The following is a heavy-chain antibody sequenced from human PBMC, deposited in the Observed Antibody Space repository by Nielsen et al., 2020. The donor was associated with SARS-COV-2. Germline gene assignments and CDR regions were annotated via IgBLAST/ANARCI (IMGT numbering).Heavy chain of an antibody. J-gene: IGHJ4*02. CDR2: ISGSGDTS. CDR3: ATDLTTVDY. D-gene: IGHD4-11*01. CDR1: GFTFSSYW. V-gene: IGHV3-48*04. Sequence: GESLKISCAASGFTFSSYWMNWVRQAPGKGLEWVSGISGSGDTSYYADSVKGRFTISRDNAQSSLYLQMNSLRVEDTAVYYCATDLTTVDYWGQGTLVTVSS.